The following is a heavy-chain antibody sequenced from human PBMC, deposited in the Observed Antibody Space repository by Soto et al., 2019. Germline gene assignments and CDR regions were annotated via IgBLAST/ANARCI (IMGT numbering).Heavy chain of an antibody. Sequence: SETLSLTCAVYGGSFSGYYWSWIRQPPGEELEWIGEINHSGSTNYNPSLKSRVTISVDTSKNQFSLKLSSVTAADTAVYYCARGSHLAITMVRGVREARFDYWGQGTLVTVSS. D-gene: IGHD3-10*01. CDR2: INHSGST. V-gene: IGHV4-34*01. CDR3: ARGSHLAITMVRGVREARFDY. J-gene: IGHJ4*02. CDR1: GGSFSGYY.